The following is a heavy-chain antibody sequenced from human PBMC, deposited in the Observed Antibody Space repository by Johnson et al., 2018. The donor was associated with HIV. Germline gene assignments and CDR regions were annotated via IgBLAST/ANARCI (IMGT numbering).Heavy chain of an antibody. D-gene: IGHD6-6*01. CDR1: GYTFGSYG. CDR3: AREESRSSRDGFDI. J-gene: IGHJ3*02. V-gene: IGHV3-30*03. CDR2: IPCNGNKL. Sequence: QVQLVESGGGVVQPGGSLRLSCAASGYTFGSYGMHWARQAPEKGLEWVADIPCNGNKLYYGDSVKGRFTISRDNSKDTLYLEMNSLRVEDKAVYYCAREESRSSRDGFDIWGQGTMVTVSS.